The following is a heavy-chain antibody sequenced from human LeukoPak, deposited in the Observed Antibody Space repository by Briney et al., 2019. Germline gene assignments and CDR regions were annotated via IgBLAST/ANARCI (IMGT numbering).Heavy chain of an antibody. CDR1: GFTFSSYA. D-gene: IGHD4-23*01. CDR3: ARDNSLDTDYFDY. V-gene: IGHV3-30*04. Sequence: GGSLRLSCAASGFTFSSYAMHWVRQAPGKGREWVAVISYDGSNKYYADSVKGRFTISRDNSKNTLYLQMNSLRAEDTAVYYCARDNSLDTDYFDYWGQGTLVTVSS. J-gene: IGHJ4*02. CDR2: ISYDGSNK.